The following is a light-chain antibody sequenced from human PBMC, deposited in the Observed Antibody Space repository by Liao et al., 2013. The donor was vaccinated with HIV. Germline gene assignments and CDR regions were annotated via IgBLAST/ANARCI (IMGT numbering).Light chain of an antibody. V-gene: IGLV3-21*04. CDR1: SIGYKR. J-gene: IGLJ3*02. CDR3: QVWDSTSDHPWV. CDR2: YDS. Sequence: SYELTQPPSVSVAPGKTARITCGGNSIGYKRVHWYQQMPGQAPLLVIYYDSDRPSGIPERFSGSKSGNTATLTISRVEAGDEADYYCQVWDSTSDHPWVFGGGTKLTVL.